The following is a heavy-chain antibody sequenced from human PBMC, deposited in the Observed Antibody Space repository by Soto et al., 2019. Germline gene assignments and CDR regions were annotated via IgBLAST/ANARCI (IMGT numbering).Heavy chain of an antibody. Sequence: GGSLRLSCAASGFTFSNYNMNWVRQAPGKGLEWISYISRTSATIYYADSVRGRFNVSRDNANNSLFLQLNSLRAEDTAVYYCASRTSYDFWSGWDYFDFWGLGTLVTVSS. V-gene: IGHV3-48*01. CDR2: ISRTSATI. J-gene: IGHJ4*02. D-gene: IGHD3-3*01. CDR1: GFTFSNYN. CDR3: ASRTSYDFWSGWDYFDF.